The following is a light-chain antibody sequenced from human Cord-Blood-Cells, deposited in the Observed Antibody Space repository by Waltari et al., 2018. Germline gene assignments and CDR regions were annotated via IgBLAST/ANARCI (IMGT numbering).Light chain of an antibody. CDR1: SSDVGGYNY. J-gene: IGLJ3*02. Sequence: QSALTQPASVSGSPGQSITISCTGTSSDVGGYNYVPWYQQPPGKAPKLIIYDVSKRPSGVSNRFSGSKSGNTASLTISGLQAEDEADYYCSSYTSSSIWVFGGGTKLTVL. V-gene: IGLV2-14*01. CDR2: DVS. CDR3: SSYTSSSIWV.